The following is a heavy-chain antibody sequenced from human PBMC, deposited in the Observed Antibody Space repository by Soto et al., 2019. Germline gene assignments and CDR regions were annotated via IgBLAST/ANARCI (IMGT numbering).Heavy chain of an antibody. D-gene: IGHD1-26*01. J-gene: IGHJ4*02. CDR3: AVLRYSAPRGDY. CDR2: IVVGSGNT. Sequence: GAPLKGSWKTAGLTLSGAAGEWGRQARGQRLEWIGWIVVGSGNTNYAQKFQERVTITRDMSTSTAYMELSSLRSEDTAVYYCAVLRYSAPRGDYWGQGPLVTVSS. CDR1: GLTLSGAA. V-gene: IGHV1-58*01.